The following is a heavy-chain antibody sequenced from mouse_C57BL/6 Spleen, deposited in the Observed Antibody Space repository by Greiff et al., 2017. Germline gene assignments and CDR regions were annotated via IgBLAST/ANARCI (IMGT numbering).Heavy chain of an antibody. J-gene: IGHJ3*01. CDR2: IYPGDGDT. D-gene: IGHD3-1*01. CDR3: ASGGASAWFAY. Sequence: QVQLKESGPELVKPGASVKISCKASGSAFSSSWMNWVKQRPGKGLEWIGRIYPGDGDTNYNGSFKGTATLTADKSSNTAYMQLSSLTSEDSGVYFCASGGASAWFAYWGQGTLVTVSA. V-gene: IGHV1-82*01. CDR1: GSAFSSSW.